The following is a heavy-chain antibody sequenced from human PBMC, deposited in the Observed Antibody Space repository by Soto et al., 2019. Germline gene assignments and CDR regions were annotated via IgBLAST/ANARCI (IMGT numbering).Heavy chain of an antibody. CDR2: ISYDGSNK. CDR1: GFTFSSYA. CDR3: AKHGGRYCSSTSCYTYYYYYGMDV. D-gene: IGHD2-2*02. V-gene: IGHV3-30-3*01. Sequence: GGSLRLSCAASGFTFSSYAMHWVRQAPGKGLEWVAVISYDGSNKYYADSVKGRFTISRDNSKNTLYLQMNSLRAEDTAVYYCAKHGGRYCSSTSCYTYYYYYGMDVWGQGTTVTVSS. J-gene: IGHJ6*02.